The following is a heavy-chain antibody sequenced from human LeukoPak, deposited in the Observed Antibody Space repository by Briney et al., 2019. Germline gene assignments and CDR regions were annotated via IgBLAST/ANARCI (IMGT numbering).Heavy chain of an antibody. Sequence: SETLSLTCTVSGGSISSYYWSWVRQPPGKGLEWIGYIYYSGSTNYNPSLKSRVTISVDTSKNQFSLKLSSVTCADRAVYYCARARYCYDSSGYNGAFDIWGQGTMVTVSS. CDR2: IYYSGST. CDR1: GGSISSYY. CDR3: ARARYCYDSSGYNGAFDI. J-gene: IGHJ3*02. V-gene: IGHV4-59*01. D-gene: IGHD3-22*01.